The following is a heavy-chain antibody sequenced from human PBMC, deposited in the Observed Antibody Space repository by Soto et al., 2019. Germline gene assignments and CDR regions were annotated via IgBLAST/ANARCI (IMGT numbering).Heavy chain of an antibody. CDR3: GRDFGSGHADV. J-gene: IGHJ1*01. Sequence: WDSLKISGHTSDEIFNTYWITWVRQMPGRGLEWVGRIDPSDSYTTYNPSLKGHVILSVDKSMNTAYVQWTSLRASDTAMYFCGRDFGSGHADVWGQGTLVTSPQ. CDR2: IDPSDSYT. D-gene: IGHD1-26*01. V-gene: IGHV5-10-1*01. CDR1: DEIFNTYW.